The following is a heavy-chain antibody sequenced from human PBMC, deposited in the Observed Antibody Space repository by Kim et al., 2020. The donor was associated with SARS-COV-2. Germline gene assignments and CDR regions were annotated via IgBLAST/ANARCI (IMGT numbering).Heavy chain of an antibody. CDR2: ISSNGGNT. V-gene: IGHV3-64D*06. Sequence: GGSLRLSCSASGFTFSSYAMHWVRQAPGKGLEYVSAISSNGGNTYYADSVKGRFTISRDNSKNTLYLQMSSLRAEDTAVYYCVKDVEGDTAIVQVFDYWGQGTLVTVSS. CDR1: GFTFSSYA. CDR3: VKDVEGDTAIVQVFDY. J-gene: IGHJ4*02. D-gene: IGHD5-18*01.